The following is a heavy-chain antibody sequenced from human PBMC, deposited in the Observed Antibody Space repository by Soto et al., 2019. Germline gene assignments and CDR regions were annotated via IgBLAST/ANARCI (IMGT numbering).Heavy chain of an antibody. J-gene: IGHJ4*02. CDR3: TRVAGDGHNYDRDDY. D-gene: IGHD3-16*01. CDR2: IRSKVYAGTT. Sequence: GGSLRLSCKTSGFTFGNYGLTWVRQAPGKGLEWVAFIRSKVYAGTTEYAASVKGRFTISRDDSKSIVYLQMNSLQTEDTAVYFCTRVAGDGHNYDRDDYWGQGTLVTVSS. CDR1: GFTFGNYG. V-gene: IGHV3-49*04.